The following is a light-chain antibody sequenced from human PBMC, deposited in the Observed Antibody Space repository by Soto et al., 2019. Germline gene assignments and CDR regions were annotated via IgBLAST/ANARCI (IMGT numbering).Light chain of an antibody. CDR3: QQYYSYPFT. Sequence: IQLTQSPSSLSASTGDRVSITCRASQGISSYLAWYQQKPGKAPKLLIYAASTLQSGVPSRFSGSGSGTDFTLTISCLQSEDFATYYCQQYYSYPFTFGQGTRLEIK. CDR1: QGISSY. V-gene: IGKV1-8*01. J-gene: IGKJ5*01. CDR2: AAS.